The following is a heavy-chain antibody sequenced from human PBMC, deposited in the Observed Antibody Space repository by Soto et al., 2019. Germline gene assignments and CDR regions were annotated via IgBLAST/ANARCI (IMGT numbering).Heavy chain of an antibody. J-gene: IGHJ6*02. Sequence: ASVKVSCKASGYIFTGYHIHWVRQAPGRGLEWMGWINPNSGDTEYAQNFQGRVTMTRDTSFNLVYMEMSGLMSDDTAVYYCARDAGGTGVFDELDFGGQGPTVPAPS. CDR1: GYIFTGYH. CDR2: INPNSGDT. CDR3: ARDAGGTGVFDELDF. V-gene: IGHV1-2*02. D-gene: IGHD3-9*01.